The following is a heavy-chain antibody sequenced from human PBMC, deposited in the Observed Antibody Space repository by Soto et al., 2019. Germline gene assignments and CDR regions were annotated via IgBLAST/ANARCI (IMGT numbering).Heavy chain of an antibody. CDR1: GFTFSSYD. CDR2: IGTAGDT. Sequence: GGSLRLSCAASGFTFSSYDMHWVRQATGKGLEWVSAIGTAGDTYYPGSVKGRFTISRENAKNSLYLQMNSLRAEDTAVYYCERVAPVTLKGNYYYYGMDVWGQGTTVTVSS. CDR3: ERVAPVTLKGNYYYYGMDV. D-gene: IGHD4-17*01. V-gene: IGHV3-13*01. J-gene: IGHJ6*02.